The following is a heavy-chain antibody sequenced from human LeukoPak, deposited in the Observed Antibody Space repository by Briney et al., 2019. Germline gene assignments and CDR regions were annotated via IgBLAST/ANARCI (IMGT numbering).Heavy chain of an antibody. Sequence: PGGSLRLSCAASGFTFRTYSMNWVRQAPGKGLEWVSYIGVNSSPIYYADSVEGRFSISRENARNSLHLQMNSLRDEDTAVYYCARDGSNSGPDFEYWGQGILVTVSS. CDR1: GFTFRTYS. J-gene: IGHJ4*02. CDR3: ARDGSNSGPDFEY. D-gene: IGHD2/OR15-2a*01. V-gene: IGHV3-48*02. CDR2: IGVNSSPI.